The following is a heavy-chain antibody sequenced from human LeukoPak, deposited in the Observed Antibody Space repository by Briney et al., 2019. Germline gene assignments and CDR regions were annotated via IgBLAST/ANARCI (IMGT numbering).Heavy chain of an antibody. CDR1: GGSFSGYY. D-gene: IGHD6-19*01. V-gene: IGHV4-34*01. CDR3: ASDIAVAGNAAFDI. CDR2: MNHSGST. Sequence: PSETLSLTCAVYGGSFSGYYWSWIRQPPGKGLEWIGEMNHSGSTNYNPSLKSRVTISVDTSKNQFSLKLSSVTAADTAVYYCASDIAVAGNAAFDIWGQGTMVTVSS. J-gene: IGHJ3*02.